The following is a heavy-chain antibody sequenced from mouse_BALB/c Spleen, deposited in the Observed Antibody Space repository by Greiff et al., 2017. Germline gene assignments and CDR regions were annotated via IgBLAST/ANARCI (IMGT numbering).Heavy chain of an antibody. D-gene: IGHD6-1*01. CDR1: GYTFTDYA. CDR3: ASTTAYAMDY. CDR2: ISTYYGDA. J-gene: IGHJ4*01. V-gene: IGHV1S137*01. Sequence: VQLQQSGAELVRPGVSVKISCKGSGYTFTDYAMHWVKQSHAKSLEWIGVISTYYGDASYNQKFKGKATMTVDKSSSTAYMELARLTSEDSAIYYCASTTAYAMDYWGQGTSVTVSS.